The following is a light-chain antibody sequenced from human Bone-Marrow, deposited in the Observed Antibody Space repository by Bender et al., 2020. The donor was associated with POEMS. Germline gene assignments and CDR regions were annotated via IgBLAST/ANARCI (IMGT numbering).Light chain of an antibody. J-gene: IGLJ3*02. V-gene: IGLV2-14*01. CDR2: EVS. Sequence: QSALTQPASVSGSPGQSINISCTGTSRDVGLYKFVSWYQQHPGKAPRLIIFEVSNRPSGVSDRFSGSKSGNTASLTISGLQAEDEADYHCSFFTSSTRPVFGGATKLTVL. CDR3: SFFTSSTRPV. CDR1: SRDVGLYKF.